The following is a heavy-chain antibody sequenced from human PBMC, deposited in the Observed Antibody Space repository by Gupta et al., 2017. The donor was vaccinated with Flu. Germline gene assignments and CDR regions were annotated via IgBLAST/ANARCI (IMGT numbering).Heavy chain of an antibody. CDR1: GFAFTSYE. CDR2: ISSSAVT. V-gene: IGHV3-48*03. Sequence: EVLSVASVAGLLQPGGSLRLSCTASGFAFTSYEMSWVRQAPGRGLEWVAFISSSAVTYYTDPVRGRFTISRDNANNLLYLQMSSLRGEDTAVYYCARGHWDNWGQGTLVTVSS. J-gene: IGHJ4*02. CDR3: ARGHWDN.